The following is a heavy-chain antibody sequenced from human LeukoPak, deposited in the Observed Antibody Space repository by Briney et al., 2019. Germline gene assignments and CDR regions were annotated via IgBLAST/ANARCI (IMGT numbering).Heavy chain of an antibody. CDR2: FSAESGNT. Sequence: GGAVRLSCAASGFTFSSYGMTWVRQAPGKGLEWVSVFSAESGNTYYADSVKGRFTISRDNSKNTLYLQITSLRAEDTAVYYCAKARRLGSDWDKDAFDIWGQGTMVTVSS. J-gene: IGHJ3*02. CDR1: GFTFSSYG. V-gene: IGHV3-23*01. D-gene: IGHD6-19*01. CDR3: AKARRLGSDWDKDAFDI.